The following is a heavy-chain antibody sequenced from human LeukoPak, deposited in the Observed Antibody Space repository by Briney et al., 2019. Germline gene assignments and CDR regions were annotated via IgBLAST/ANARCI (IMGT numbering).Heavy chain of an antibody. CDR3: AKLPYGDYNHH. V-gene: IGHV3-21*04. CDR2: ITGSSSYI. D-gene: IGHD4-17*01. J-gene: IGHJ5*02. Sequence: GGSLRLSCAASGFTFSTYYMNWVRQAPGKGLEWVSFITGSSSYIYYTDSVKGRFTISRDNAKNSLYLQMNSLRAEDTAVYYCAKLPYGDYNHHWGQGTLVTVSS. CDR1: GFTFSTYY.